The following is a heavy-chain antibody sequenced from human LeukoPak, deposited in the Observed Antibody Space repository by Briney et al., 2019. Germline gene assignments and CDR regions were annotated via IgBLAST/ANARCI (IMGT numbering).Heavy chain of an antibody. CDR3: ARDPHGDYYFDY. D-gene: IGHD4-17*01. J-gene: IGHJ4*02. CDR1: GYTFTSYA. CDR2: INAGNGNT. Sequence: ASVKVSCKASGYTFTSYAMHWVRQAPGQRLEWMGWINAGNGNTKYSQKFQGRVTITRDTFASTAYMELSSLRSEDTAVYYCARDPHGDYYFDYWGQGTLVTVSS. V-gene: IGHV1-3*01.